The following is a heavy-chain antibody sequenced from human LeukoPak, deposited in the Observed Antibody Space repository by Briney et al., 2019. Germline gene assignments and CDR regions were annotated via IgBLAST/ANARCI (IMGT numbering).Heavy chain of an antibody. CDR1: GGTFSSYA. Sequence: SVKVSCKASGGTFSSYAISWVRQAPGQGLEWMGGIIPIFGTANYAQKFQGRVTTTTDESTSTAYMELSSLRSEDTAVYYCARNLEVRGVIIDAFDIWGQGTMVTVSS. CDR2: IIPIFGTA. D-gene: IGHD3-10*01. V-gene: IGHV1-69*05. J-gene: IGHJ3*02. CDR3: ARNLEVRGVIIDAFDI.